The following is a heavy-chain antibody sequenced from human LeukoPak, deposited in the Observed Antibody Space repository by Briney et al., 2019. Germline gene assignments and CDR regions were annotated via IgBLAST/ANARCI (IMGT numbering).Heavy chain of an antibody. CDR2: IIPIFGTA. J-gene: IGHJ4*02. CDR1: GYTFTSYG. CDR3: ARDRAAAGRAFDY. D-gene: IGHD6-13*01. Sequence: ASVKVSCKASGYTFTSYGISWVRQAPGQGLEWMGGIIPIFGTANYAQKFQGRVTITADESTSTAYMELSSLRSEDTAVYYCARDRAAAGRAFDYWGQGTLVTVSS. V-gene: IGHV1-69*13.